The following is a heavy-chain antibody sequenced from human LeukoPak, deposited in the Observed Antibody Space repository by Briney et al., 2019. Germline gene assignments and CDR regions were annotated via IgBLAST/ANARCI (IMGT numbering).Heavy chain of an antibody. Sequence: SETLSLTCTVSYDSINTSAVYWDWIRQSPGKGLEWIGNIFYTGTTYYNPSLESRVTLSIDTSKNQFSLKLSSVTAADTAVYYCGRLNLPAVSGAFDYWGQGTLVTVSS. J-gene: IGHJ4*02. V-gene: IGHV4-39*07. CDR2: IFYTGTT. D-gene: IGHD2-2*01. CDR1: YDSINTSAVY. CDR3: GRLNLPAVSGAFDY.